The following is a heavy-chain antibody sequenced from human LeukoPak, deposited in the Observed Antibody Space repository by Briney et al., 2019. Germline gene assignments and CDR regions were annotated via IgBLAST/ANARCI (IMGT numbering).Heavy chain of an antibody. CDR2: IYHSGST. J-gene: IGHJ4*02. CDR3: ARLRQSPMVRGAYYFDY. V-gene: IGHV4-4*02. Sequence: SETLSLTCAVSGGSISSSNWWSWVRQPPGKGLEWIGEIYHSGSTNYNPSLKSRVTISVDKSKNQFSLKLSSVTAADTAVYYCARLRQSPMVRGAYYFDYWGQGTLVTVSS. CDR1: GGSISSSNW. D-gene: IGHD3-10*01.